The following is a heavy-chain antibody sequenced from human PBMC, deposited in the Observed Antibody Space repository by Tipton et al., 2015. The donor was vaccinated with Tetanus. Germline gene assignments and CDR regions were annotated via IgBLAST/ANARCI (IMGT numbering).Heavy chain of an antibody. D-gene: IGHD1-1*01. CDR2: INTDKGST. V-gene: IGHV1-18*01. CDR3: ARGGTMDY. Sequence: QSGAEVKKPGASVKVSCKASGYTFTSFGINWVRQAPGQGLEWMGWINTDKGSTNYAQNLQGRVIMTTDTSTLTAYMELRSLRSDDRAVYYCARGGTMDYWGQGTLVTVAA. CDR1: GYTFTSFG. J-gene: IGHJ4*02.